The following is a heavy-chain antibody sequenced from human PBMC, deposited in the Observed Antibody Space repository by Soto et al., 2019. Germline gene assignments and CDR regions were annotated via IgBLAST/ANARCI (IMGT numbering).Heavy chain of an antibody. J-gene: IGHJ4*02. V-gene: IGHV2-5*02. D-gene: IGHD4-17*01. CDR1: GFSLSTYHMG. CDR3: AHAGDYDLLTFDH. Sequence: QITLKESGPTLVRPAQTLTLTCDFSGFSLSTYHMGVACIRQPPGKALEWLALIYWDDDKRYSPSLKDRLAISKDTSSNQVVLTIPNMDPGDTATYFCAHAGDYDLLTFDHWGPGTLVPVSS. CDR2: IYWDDDK.